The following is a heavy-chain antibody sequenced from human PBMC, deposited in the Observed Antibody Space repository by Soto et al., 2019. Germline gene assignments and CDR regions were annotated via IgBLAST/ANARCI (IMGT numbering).Heavy chain of an antibody. CDR1: GGSISSYY. J-gene: IGHJ5*02. Sequence: LSLTCTVSGGSISSYYWSWIRQPPGKGLEWIGYIYYSGSTNYNPSLKSRVTISVDTSKNQFSLKLSSVTAADSAVYYCARLLFGAANWFDPWGHGTLVTVSS. D-gene: IGHD3-10*01. CDR3: ARLLFGAANWFDP. V-gene: IGHV4-59*01. CDR2: IYYSGST.